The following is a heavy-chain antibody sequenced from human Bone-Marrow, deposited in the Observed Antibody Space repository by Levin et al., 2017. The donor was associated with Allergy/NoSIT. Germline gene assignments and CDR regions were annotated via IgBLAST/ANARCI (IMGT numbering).Heavy chain of an antibody. D-gene: IGHD6-6*01. J-gene: IGHJ6*02. CDR1: GGTFSSYA. CDR2: IIPIFGTA. CDR3: ASGAAPYYDYGMDV. Sequence: SVKVSCKASGGTFSSYAISWVRQAPGQGLEWMGGIIPIFGTANYAQKFQGRVTITADESTSTAYMELSSLRSEDTAVYYCASGAAPYYDYGMDVWGQGTTVTVSS. V-gene: IGHV1-69*13.